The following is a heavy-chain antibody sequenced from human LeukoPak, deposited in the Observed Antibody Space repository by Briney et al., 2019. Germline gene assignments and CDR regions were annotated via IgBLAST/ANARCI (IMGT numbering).Heavy chain of an antibody. Sequence: GGSLRLSCAASGFTFSNYGMHWVRQAPGKGLEWVAFIRYDGTNKYYADSVKGRFTISRDNSKNTLYLQMNSLRAEDTAVFYCATFPYYFDSSGSYYFDFWGQGTLVTVSS. J-gene: IGHJ4*02. CDR3: ATFPYYFDSSGSYYFDF. CDR2: IRYDGTNK. D-gene: IGHD3-22*01. V-gene: IGHV3-30*02. CDR1: GFTFSNYG.